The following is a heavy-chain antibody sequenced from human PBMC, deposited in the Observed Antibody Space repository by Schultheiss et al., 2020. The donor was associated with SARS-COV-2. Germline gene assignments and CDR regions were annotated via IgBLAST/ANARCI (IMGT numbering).Heavy chain of an antibody. D-gene: IGHD2-8*02. CDR2: IYPGDSDT. CDR1: GYSFTSYW. CDR3: ARGTGPRRTGRPSGGFDP. V-gene: IGHV5-51*01. J-gene: IGHJ5*02. Sequence: GESLKISCKGSGYSFTSYWIGWVRQMPGKGLEWMGIIYPGDSDTRYSPSFQGQVTISADKSISTAYLQWSSLKASDTAMYYCARGTGPRRTGRPSGGFDPWGQGTLVTVSS.